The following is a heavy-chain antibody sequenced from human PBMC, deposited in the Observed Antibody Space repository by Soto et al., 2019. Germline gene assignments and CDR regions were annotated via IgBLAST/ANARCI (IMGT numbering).Heavy chain of an antibody. V-gene: IGHV1-2*02. D-gene: IGHD3-22*01. CDR2: INPNTGGT. Sequence: QVQLVQSGAEVKKPGVSMKVSCKASGFSLTGYYFHWIRAAPGQGLEWLGWINPNTGGTTYAQKFQGRVTLTWDTSINTAYMELSSLRPDDTAMYFCARSVGGYYENKFQLDYWGEGTLVTVSS. J-gene: IGHJ4*02. CDR3: ARSVGGYYENKFQLDY. CDR1: GFSLTGYY.